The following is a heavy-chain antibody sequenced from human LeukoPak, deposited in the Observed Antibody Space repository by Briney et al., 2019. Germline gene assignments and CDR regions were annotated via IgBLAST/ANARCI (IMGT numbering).Heavy chain of an antibody. J-gene: IGHJ3*02. V-gene: IGHV4-34*01. CDR3: ARSDLGSSAI. CDR1: GESFSGYY. Sequence: SETLSLTCAVYGESFSGYYWSWIRQPSGKGLEWIGEINHSGSTNYNPSLKSRVTISVDTSKNQFSLKLSSVTAADTAVYYCARSDLGSSAIWGQGTMVTVSS. CDR2: INHSGST. D-gene: IGHD3-22*01.